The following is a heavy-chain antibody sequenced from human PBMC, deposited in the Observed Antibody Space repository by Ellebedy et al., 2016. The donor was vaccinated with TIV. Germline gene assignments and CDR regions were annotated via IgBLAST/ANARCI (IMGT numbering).Heavy chain of an antibody. D-gene: IGHD6-13*01. CDR1: GFTFSNAW. CDR3: ARGGGSSSWYWRF. Sequence: PGGSLRLSCAASGFTFSNAWMTWLRQAPGKGLEWVANINVEGDEQFYADSVRGRFTISRDNSKNSLYLQLSSLRADDSAQYYCARGGGSSSWYWRFWGQGAPVTV. J-gene: IGHJ4*02. CDR2: INVEGDEQ. V-gene: IGHV3-7*03.